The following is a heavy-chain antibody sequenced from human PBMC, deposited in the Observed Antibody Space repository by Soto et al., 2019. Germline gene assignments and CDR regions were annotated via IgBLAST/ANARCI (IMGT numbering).Heavy chain of an antibody. CDR1: GYTFTSYG. CDR3: ARAIYYYDSSGLYYFDY. D-gene: IGHD3-22*01. Sequence: GASVKVSCKASGYTFTSYGISWVRQAPGQGLEWMGWISAYNGNTNYAQKLQGRVTMTTDTSTSTAYMELRSLRSDDTAVYYCARAIYYYDSSGLYYFDYWGQGTLVTVSS. J-gene: IGHJ4*02. V-gene: IGHV1-18*01. CDR2: ISAYNGNT.